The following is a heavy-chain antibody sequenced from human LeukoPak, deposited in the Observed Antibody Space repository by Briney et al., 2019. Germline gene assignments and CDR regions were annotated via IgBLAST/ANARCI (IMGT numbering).Heavy chain of an antibody. J-gene: IGHJ6*03. D-gene: IGHD2-15*01. CDR3: ASYRAAKNYYYYMDV. V-gene: IGHV1-69*01. CDR2: IIPIFGTA. CDR1: GGTFSSYA. Sequence: ASVKVSCKASGGTFSSYAISWVRQAPGQGLEWMGGIIPIFGTANHAQTFQGRVTITAHESTSTAYMELSSLRSEDTAVYYCASYRAAKNYYYYMDVWGKGTTVTVSS.